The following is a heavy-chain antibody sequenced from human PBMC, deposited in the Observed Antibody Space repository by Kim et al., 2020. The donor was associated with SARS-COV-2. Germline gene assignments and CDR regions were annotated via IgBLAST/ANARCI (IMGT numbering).Heavy chain of an antibody. V-gene: IGHV1-8*01. J-gene: IGHJ5*02. D-gene: IGHD5-12*01. CDR3: ARERLRFSDWFDP. Sequence: SAQKFQGRVTMTRNTSIRPAYMELSSLRSEDTAVYYCARERLRFSDWFDPWGQGTLVTVSS.